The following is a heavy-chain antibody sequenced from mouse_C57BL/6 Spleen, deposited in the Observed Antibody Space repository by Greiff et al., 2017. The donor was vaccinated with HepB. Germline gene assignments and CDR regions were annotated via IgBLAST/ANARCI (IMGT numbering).Heavy chain of an antibody. J-gene: IGHJ2*01. CDR1: GYTFTDYN. V-gene: IGHV1-18*01. CDR3: ARGRKKLGNLYYFDY. D-gene: IGHD4-1*01. Sequence: VQLQQSGPELVKPGASVKIPCKASGYTFTDYNMDWVKQSHGKSLEWIGDINPNNGGTIYNQKFKGKATLTVDKSSSTAYMELRSLTSEDTAVYYCARGRKKLGNLYYFDYWGQGTTLTVSS. CDR2: INPNNGGT.